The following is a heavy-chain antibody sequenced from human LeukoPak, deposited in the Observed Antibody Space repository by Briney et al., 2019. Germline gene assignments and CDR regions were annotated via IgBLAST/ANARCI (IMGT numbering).Heavy chain of an antibody. V-gene: IGHV3-30-3*01. CDR2: ISYDGSKK. J-gene: IGHJ4*02. CDR1: GFTFSSYA. D-gene: IGHD6-25*01. CDR3: ARDAANYGDY. Sequence: GGSLRLSCAASGFTFSSYAMHWVGQATGKGLEWVAVISYDGSKKYYADSVKGRFTISRDNSKNTLYLQMNTLRAEDTAVYYCARDAANYGDYWGQGTLVTVSS.